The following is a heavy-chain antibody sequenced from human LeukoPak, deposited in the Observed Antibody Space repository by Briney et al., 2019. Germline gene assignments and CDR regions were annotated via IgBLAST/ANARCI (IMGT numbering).Heavy chain of an antibody. V-gene: IGHV4-39*01. CDR2: IYYSGST. CDR3: ARHEFLEWLLYRLNWFDP. J-gene: IGHJ5*02. D-gene: IGHD3-3*01. CDR1: GGSISSSSYY. Sequence: SETLYLTCTVSGGSISSSSYYWGWIRQPPGKGLEWIGSIYYSGSTYYNASLKSRVTISVDTSKNQFSLKLSSVTAADTAVYYCARHEFLEWLLYRLNWFDPWGQGTLVTVPS.